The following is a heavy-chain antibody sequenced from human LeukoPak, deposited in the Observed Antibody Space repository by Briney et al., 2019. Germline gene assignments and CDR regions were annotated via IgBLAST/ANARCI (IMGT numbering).Heavy chain of an antibody. CDR1: GFTFSSYE. Sequence: GGSLRLSCAASGFTFSSYEMNWVRQAPGKGLEWVSYISGGGSTMYYADSVKGRFTISRDSAKNSLYLQMNSLRAEDTAVYYCARGGYCSGGSCFWLKEYFQHWGQGTLVTVSS. V-gene: IGHV3-48*03. J-gene: IGHJ1*01. CDR3: ARGGYCSGGSCFWLKEYFQH. D-gene: IGHD2-15*01. CDR2: ISGGGSTM.